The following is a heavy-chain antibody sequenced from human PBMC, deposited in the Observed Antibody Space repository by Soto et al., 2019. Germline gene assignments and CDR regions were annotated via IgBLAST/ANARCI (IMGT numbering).Heavy chain of an antibody. CDR1: CGFTSTNNW. J-gene: IGHJ4*02. CDR2: AYHSGST. V-gene: IGHV4-4*02. CDR3: ARSPPSSYYGGSGTFDY. D-gene: IGHD3-10*01. Sequence: QLQLQESGPGLVRPSGTLSLTCAVSCGFTSTNNWWSWVRQPPGKGLEWIGDAYHSGSTEYNPSLKSRVSISVDKSKNQISLKLTSATAADTAVYYCARSPPSSYYGGSGTFDYWGQGTLVTVSS.